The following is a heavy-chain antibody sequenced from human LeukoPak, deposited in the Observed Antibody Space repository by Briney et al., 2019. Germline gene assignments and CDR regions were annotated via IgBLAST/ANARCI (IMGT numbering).Heavy chain of an antibody. V-gene: IGHV3-74*01. CDR3: ARSQYSGTSVDY. CDR1: GLTLSSYG. J-gene: IGHJ4*02. D-gene: IGHD1-26*01. Sequence: PGRSLRLSCAASGLTLSSYGMHWVRQAPGKGLVWVSRVSTDESTTTYADSVKGRFTISRDNAKNTLYLQMNSLRPEDTAVYYCARSQYSGTSVDYWGQGTLVTVSS. CDR2: VSTDESTT.